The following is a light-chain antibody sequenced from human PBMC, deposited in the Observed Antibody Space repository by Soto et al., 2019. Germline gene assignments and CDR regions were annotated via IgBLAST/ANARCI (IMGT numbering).Light chain of an antibody. CDR3: QQYNTYS. V-gene: IGKV1-5*03. CDR1: QSLNSW. J-gene: IGKJ2*01. CDR2: KTS. Sequence: IPMTQSPSTLSSSGGDRVSITCRASQSLNSWLAWYQQKPGKAPKLLIYKTSTLESGVQSRFSGSGSGTEFTLTISNLQPDDFATYYCQQYNTYSFGQGTKLEIK.